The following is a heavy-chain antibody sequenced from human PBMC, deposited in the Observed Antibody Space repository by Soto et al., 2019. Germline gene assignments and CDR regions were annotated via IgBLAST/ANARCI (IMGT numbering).Heavy chain of an antibody. V-gene: IGHV4-59*01. Sequence: QVQLQESGPGLVKPSETLSLTCTVSGGSISSYYWSWIRQPPGKGLEWIGYIYYSGSTNYNPSLKSRVTVSVDTSKNQCSLKLSSVTAADTAVYYCARDPVLPYNYYYYGMDVWGQGTTVTVSS. CDR2: IYYSGST. CDR1: GGSISSYY. J-gene: IGHJ6*02. D-gene: IGHD4-4*01. CDR3: ARDPVLPYNYYYYGMDV.